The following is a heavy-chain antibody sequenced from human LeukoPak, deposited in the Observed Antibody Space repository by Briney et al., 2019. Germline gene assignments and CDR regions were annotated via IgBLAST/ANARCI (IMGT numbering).Heavy chain of an antibody. D-gene: IGHD6-19*01. J-gene: IGHJ4*02. Sequence: PGGSLRLSCAASGFTVSSNYMSWVRQAPGKGLEWVSVIYSGGTTYYADSVKGRFTISRDNSKNTLYLQMNSLRAEDTAVYYCAKDSYSSFDYWGQGTLVTVSS. V-gene: IGHV3-66*01. CDR2: IYSGGTT. CDR3: AKDSYSSFDY. CDR1: GFTVSSNY.